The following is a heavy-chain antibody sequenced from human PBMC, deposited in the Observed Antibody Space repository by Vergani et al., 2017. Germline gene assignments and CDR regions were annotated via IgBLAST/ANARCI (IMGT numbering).Heavy chain of an antibody. Sequence: QLQLQESGPGLVKPSETLSLTCTVSGGSISSSSYYWGWIRQPPGKGLEWIGSIYYSWSTYYNPSLKSRVTISVDTSKNQFSLKLSSVTAADTAVYYCARDVGSSSYYYYGMDVWGQGTTVTVSS. V-gene: IGHV4-39*07. CDR2: IYYSWST. CDR1: GGSISSSSYY. J-gene: IGHJ6*02. CDR3: ARDVGSSSYYYYGMDV. D-gene: IGHD6-6*01.